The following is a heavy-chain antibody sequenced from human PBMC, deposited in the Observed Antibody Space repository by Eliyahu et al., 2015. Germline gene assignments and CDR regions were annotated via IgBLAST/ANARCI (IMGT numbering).Heavy chain of an antibody. CDR3: ARRGSNGFFDY. D-gene: IGHD6-13*01. CDR1: GGSISSSNW. Sequence: QVQLQESGPGLVKPSGTLSLTCAVXGGSISSSNWWSWVRQSPGKGLEWMAEMYHSGGTNHNPSLKSRVSISVDKPKNQFSLTLSSVTAADTAVYYCARRGSNGFFDYWGQGTLVTVSS. V-gene: IGHV4-4*02. J-gene: IGHJ4*02. CDR2: MYHSGGT.